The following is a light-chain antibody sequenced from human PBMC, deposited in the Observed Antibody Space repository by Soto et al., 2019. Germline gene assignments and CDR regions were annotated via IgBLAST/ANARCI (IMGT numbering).Light chain of an antibody. CDR1: SGYSNYK. J-gene: IGLJ3*02. Sequence: QSALTQPPSASASLGASVTLTCTLSSGYSNYKVDWYQRRPGKGPRFVMRVGTGGIVGSKGDGIPDRFSVLGSGLNRYLTIKNIQEEDESDYHCGADLGSGSNFVSWVFGGGTKLTVL. CDR3: GADLGSGSNFVSWV. V-gene: IGLV9-49*01. CDR2: VGTGGIVG.